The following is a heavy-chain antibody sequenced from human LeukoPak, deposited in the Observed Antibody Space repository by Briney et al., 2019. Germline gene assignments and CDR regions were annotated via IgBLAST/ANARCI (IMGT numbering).Heavy chain of an antibody. CDR1: GFNFSSYW. CDR3: AREVQLERLGFGKEGSAFDY. Sequence: GGSLRLSCAASGFNFSSYWMSWVRQAPGKGLEWVANIKLDGSEQYYVDSVKGRFTISRDNAKNSLYLQMNSLRVEDTAVYYCAREVQLERLGFGKEGSAFDYWGQGTLVTVSS. D-gene: IGHD1-1*01. V-gene: IGHV3-7*01. J-gene: IGHJ4*02. CDR2: IKLDGSEQ.